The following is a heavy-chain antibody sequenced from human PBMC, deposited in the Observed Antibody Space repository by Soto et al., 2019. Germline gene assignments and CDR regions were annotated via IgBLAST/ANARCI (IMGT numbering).Heavy chain of an antibody. Sequence: SETLSLTCTVSDDSISSYYWSWIRQPPGKGLEWIGYIYYSGSTNYNPSLKSRVTISVDTPKNQFSLKLTSVTAADTAVYYCARGVATIGPWGQRTLVTVSS. J-gene: IGHJ5*02. V-gene: IGHV4-59*01. CDR1: DDSISSYY. CDR2: IYYSGST. CDR3: ARGVATIGP. D-gene: IGHD5-12*01.